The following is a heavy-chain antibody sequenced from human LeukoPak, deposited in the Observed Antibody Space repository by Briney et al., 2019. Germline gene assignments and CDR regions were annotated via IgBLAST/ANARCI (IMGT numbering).Heavy chain of an antibody. V-gene: IGHV6-1*01. Sequence: SQTLSLTCAISGDSVSSNSAAWNWIRQSPSRGLEWLGRTYYRSKWYNDYAVSVKSRITINPDTSKNQFSLKLSSVTAADTAVYYCARRRGYSYGHFDYWGQGTLVTVSS. D-gene: IGHD5-18*01. CDR1: GDSVSSNSAA. CDR3: ARRRGYSYGHFDY. CDR2: TYYRSKWYN. J-gene: IGHJ4*02.